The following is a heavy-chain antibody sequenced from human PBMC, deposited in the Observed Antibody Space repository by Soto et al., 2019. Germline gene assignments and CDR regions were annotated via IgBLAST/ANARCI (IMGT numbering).Heavy chain of an antibody. CDR2: IYYSGST. V-gene: IGHV4-59*08. J-gene: IGHJ3*02. Sequence: PSETLSLTCTVSGGSISSYYWSWIRQPPGKGLEWIGYIYYSGSTNYNPSLKSRVTISVDTSKNQFSLKLSSVTAADTAVYYCATGAPHCSSTSCYAIAAFDIWGQGTMVTVSS. CDR1: GGSISSYY. CDR3: ATGAPHCSSTSCYAIAAFDI. D-gene: IGHD2-2*01.